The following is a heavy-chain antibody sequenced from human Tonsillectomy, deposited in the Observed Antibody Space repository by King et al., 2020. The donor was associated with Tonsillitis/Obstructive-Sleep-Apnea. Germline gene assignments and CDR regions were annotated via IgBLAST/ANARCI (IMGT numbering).Heavy chain of an antibody. CDR2: IDPSDSYT. V-gene: IGHV5-10-1*01. CDR1: GYSFTSYW. D-gene: IGHD2-2*01. CDR3: ARHVRGYCSSTSCYRGVYYYYYMDV. J-gene: IGHJ6*03. Sequence: VQLVESGAEVKKPGESLRISCKGSGYSFTSYWISWVRQMPGKGLEWMGRIDPSDSYTNYSPSFQGHVTISADKSLSTAYLQWSSLKASDTAMYYCARHVRGYCSSTSCYRGVYYYYYMDVWGKGTTVTVSS.